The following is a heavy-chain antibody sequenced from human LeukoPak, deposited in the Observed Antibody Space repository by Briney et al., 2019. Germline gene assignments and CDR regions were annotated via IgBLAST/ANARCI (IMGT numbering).Heavy chain of an antibody. CDR1: GFTFSSYA. CDR3: ASQVRRWFDL. V-gene: IGHV3-30*04. J-gene: IGHJ5*02. Sequence: PGRSLRLSCAASGFTFSSYAMHWVRQAPGKGLDWVAVISYDGTNKYYADSVKGRFTISRDNSKNTLYLQMNGLRTEDTAVYYCASQVRRWFDLWGQGTLVAVSS. CDR2: ISYDGTNK.